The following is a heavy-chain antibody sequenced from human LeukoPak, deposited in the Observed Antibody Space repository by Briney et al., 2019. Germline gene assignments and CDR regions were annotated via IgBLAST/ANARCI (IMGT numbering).Heavy chain of an antibody. V-gene: IGHV5-51*01. CDR3: ARRGEYYYYGMDV. CDR1: GYSFTSYW. D-gene: IGHD2-21*01. Sequence: GESLKISCTGSGYSFTSYWIGWVRQMPRKGLEWMGIIYPGDSDTRYSASFQGQVTISADKSISTAYLQWSSLKASDTAMYYCARRGEYYYYGMDVWGQGTTVTVSS. CDR2: IYPGDSDT. J-gene: IGHJ6*02.